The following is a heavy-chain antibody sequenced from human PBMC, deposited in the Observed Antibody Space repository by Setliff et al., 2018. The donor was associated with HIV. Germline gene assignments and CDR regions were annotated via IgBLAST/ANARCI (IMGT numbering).Heavy chain of an antibody. CDR2: ISTNTGNP. CDR1: GYTFTSYA. V-gene: IGHV7-4-1*02. CDR3: ARILVGVDDAFDI. J-gene: IGHJ3*02. D-gene: IGHD1-26*01. Sequence: ASVKVSCKASGYTFTSYAMNWVRQAPGQGLEWMGRISTNTGNPTYAQGFTGRFVFSLDTSVSTAYLQISSLKAEDTAVYYCARILVGVDDAFDIWGQGTMVTVSS.